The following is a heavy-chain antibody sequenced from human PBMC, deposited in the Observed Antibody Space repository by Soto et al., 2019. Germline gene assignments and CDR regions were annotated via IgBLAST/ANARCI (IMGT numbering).Heavy chain of an antibody. V-gene: IGHV3-49*03. CDR1: GFTFGDYS. Sequence: PGGSLRLSCSASGFTFGDYSMTWLRQAPGKGLEWVSFIRNKISGGTAEYAASVRGRFTISRDDSNSIAYLQMNSLKTEDTAVYYCTRGRILPDSWGQGTLVTVSS. CDR3: TRGRILPDS. CDR2: IRNKISGGTA. J-gene: IGHJ4*02.